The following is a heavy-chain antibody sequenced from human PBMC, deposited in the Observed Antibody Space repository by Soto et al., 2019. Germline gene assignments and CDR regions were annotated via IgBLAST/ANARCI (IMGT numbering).Heavy chain of an antibody. Sequence: EVQLVESGGGLVQPGGSLRLSCAASGFTFSSYWMHWVRQAPGKGLVWVSRINSDGSSTSYADSVKGRFTISRDNAKNTQYLQMNSLSAEDTAVYYCARDLYHFWSGYYCWFDPWGQGTLLTVSS. D-gene: IGHD3-3*01. V-gene: IGHV3-74*01. CDR2: INSDGSST. CDR1: GFTFSSYW. J-gene: IGHJ5*02. CDR3: ARDLYHFWSGYYCWFDP.